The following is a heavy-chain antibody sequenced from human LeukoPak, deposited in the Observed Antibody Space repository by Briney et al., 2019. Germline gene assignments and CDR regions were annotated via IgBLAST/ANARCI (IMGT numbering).Heavy chain of an antibody. J-gene: IGHJ4*02. D-gene: IGHD3-3*01. Sequence: PGGSLRLSCAASGFTFSSYGMHWVRRAPGKGLEWVSAISGSGGSTYYADSVKGRFTISRDNAKNSLYLQMNSLRAEDTSVYYCARVKVDFWSGYFLYWGQGTLVTVSS. CDR2: ISGSGGST. V-gene: IGHV3-21*01. CDR3: ARVKVDFWSGYFLY. CDR1: GFTFSSYG.